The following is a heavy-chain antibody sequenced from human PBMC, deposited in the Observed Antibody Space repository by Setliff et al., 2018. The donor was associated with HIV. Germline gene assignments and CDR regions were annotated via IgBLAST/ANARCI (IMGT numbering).Heavy chain of an antibody. Sequence: NPSETLSLTCAVYGGSLSGYYWTWIRQPPGKGLEWIGEINHSGSTNYNPSLKSRVTISIDTSKNQFSLKLSSVTAADTAMYYCARGRMATVLIRNWIDPWGQGSLVTV. J-gene: IGHJ5*02. CDR2: INHSGST. D-gene: IGHD4-4*01. V-gene: IGHV4-34*01. CDR3: ARGRMATVLIRNWIDP. CDR1: GGSLSGYY.